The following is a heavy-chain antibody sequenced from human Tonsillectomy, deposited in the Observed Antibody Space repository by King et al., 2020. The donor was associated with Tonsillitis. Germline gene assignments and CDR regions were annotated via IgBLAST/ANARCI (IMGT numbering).Heavy chain of an antibody. CDR3: AKVGNFVVVVSATDAFNM. Sequence: VQLVESGGRLVQPGGSLRLSCAASGFTFNNYARNWVRQAPGKGLEWVSAISGSGEDTWYADSVKGRFAISRDNSKNTLYLQMNSLRADDTAVYYCAKVGNFVVVVSATDAFNMWGQGTMVTVSS. V-gene: IGHV3-23*04. D-gene: IGHD2-15*01. CDR1: GFTFNNYA. J-gene: IGHJ3*02. CDR2: ISGSGEDT.